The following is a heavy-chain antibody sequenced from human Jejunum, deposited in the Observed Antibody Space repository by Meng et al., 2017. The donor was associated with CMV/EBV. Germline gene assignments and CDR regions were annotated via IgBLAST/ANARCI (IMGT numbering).Heavy chain of an antibody. D-gene: IGHD6-13*01. CDR2: LWYHGREA. CDR1: GLRVGGNG. Sequence: VSGLRVGGNGFHWVRQAPGKGLEWVADLWYHGREAYYADSVRGRFTISRDNSKNTLYLQVNSLRLEDTGVYYCARGTGSGSWLIDSWGQGTLVTVSS. V-gene: IGHV3-33*01. J-gene: IGHJ4*02. CDR3: ARGTGSGSWLIDS.